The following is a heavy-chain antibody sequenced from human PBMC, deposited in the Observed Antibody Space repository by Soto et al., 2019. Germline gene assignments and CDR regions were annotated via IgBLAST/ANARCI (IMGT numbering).Heavy chain of an antibody. CDR2: ITYNGGTT. CDR3: AVVAGSYYLDC. CDR1: GFTFSSYG. D-gene: IGHD6-19*01. Sequence: VQLVESGGGLVQSGGSLRLSCSASGFTFSSYGMHWVRQAPGKGLEYVSAITYNGGTTNYADSVKGRFTISRDNSKNTLYLQMSSLRAEDTALYYCAVVAGSYYLDCWGQGTLVTVSS. V-gene: IGHV3-64D*08. J-gene: IGHJ4*02.